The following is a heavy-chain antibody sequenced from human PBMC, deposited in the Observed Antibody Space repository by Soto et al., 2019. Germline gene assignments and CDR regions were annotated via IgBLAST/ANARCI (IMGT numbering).Heavy chain of an antibody. V-gene: IGHV1-18*04. CDR2: ISAHNGDT. CDR3: ATEPIYYNDGSGYYPLGH. D-gene: IGHD3-22*01. J-gene: IGHJ4*02. Sequence: GASVKVSCKASGYTFTNYGLSWVRQAPGQGLECVGWISAHNGDTHYSQKFQGRVTLTTDTSTNTGYMELRSLTSDDTAVYFCATEPIYYNDGSGYYPLGHWGQGTLVTVSS. CDR1: GYTFTNYG.